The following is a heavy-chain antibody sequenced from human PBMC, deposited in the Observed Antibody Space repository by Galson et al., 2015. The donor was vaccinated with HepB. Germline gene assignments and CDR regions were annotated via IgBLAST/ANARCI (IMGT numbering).Heavy chain of an antibody. V-gene: IGHV3-33*08. J-gene: IGHJ4*02. CDR1: GFTFSSYA. CDR2: IWYDGSNE. CDR3: ARDPRTYCSGGGCSRRAYYFDY. Sequence: SLRLSCAASGFTFSSYAMHWVRQAPGKGLEWVGVIWYDGSNEYYADSVQGRFTISRDNSRNTLYLQMNSLRAEDTALYYCARDPRTYCSGGGCSRRAYYFDYWGQGTLVTVSS. D-gene: IGHD2-15*01.